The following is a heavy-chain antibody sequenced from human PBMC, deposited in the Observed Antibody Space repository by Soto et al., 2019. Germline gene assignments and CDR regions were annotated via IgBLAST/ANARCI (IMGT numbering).Heavy chain of an antibody. J-gene: IGHJ6*02. D-gene: IGHD1-26*01. CDR1: GFTFSSYW. CDR2: INSDGSNT. CDR3: ARGTRSSTFCMDL. V-gene: IGHV3-74*01. Sequence: GGSLRLSCAASGFTFSSYWMHWVRQAPGKGLVWVSRINSDGSNTNYADSVKGRFTISGDNAKNTLYLQMNSLRAEDTAVYYCARGTRSSTFCMDLWGQGTTATVSS.